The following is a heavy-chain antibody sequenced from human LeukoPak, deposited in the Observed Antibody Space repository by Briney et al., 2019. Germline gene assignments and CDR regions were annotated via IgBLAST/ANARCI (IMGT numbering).Heavy chain of an antibody. D-gene: IGHD6-19*01. J-gene: IGHJ4*02. CDR3: ARGRIAVAGRFDY. V-gene: IGHV3-21*01. Sequence: SGGSLRLSCAASGFTFSNYAMSWVRQAPGKGLEWVSSISSSSSYIYYADSVKGRFTISRDNAKNSLYLQMNSLRAEDTAVYYCARGRIAVAGRFDYWGQGNLVTVSS. CDR2: ISSSSSYI. CDR1: GFTFSNYA.